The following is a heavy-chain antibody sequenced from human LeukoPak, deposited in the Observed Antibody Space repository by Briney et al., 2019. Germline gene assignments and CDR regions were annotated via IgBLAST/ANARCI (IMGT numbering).Heavy chain of an antibody. CDR1: GYTFTSYG. V-gene: IGHV1-18*01. CDR2: ISAYNGNT. Sequence: ASVKVSCKASGYTFTSYGISWVRQAPGQGLEWMGWISAYNGNTNYAQKLQGRVTMTTDTSTSTAYMELRSLRSDDTAVYYCARVGYSSGWYDHPPGYFQHWGQGTLVTVSS. D-gene: IGHD6-19*01. J-gene: IGHJ1*01. CDR3: ARVGYSSGWYDHPPGYFQH.